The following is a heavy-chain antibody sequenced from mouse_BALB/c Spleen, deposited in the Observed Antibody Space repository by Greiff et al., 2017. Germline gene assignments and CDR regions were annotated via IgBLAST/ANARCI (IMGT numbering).Heavy chain of an antibody. Sequence: EVMLVESGGGLVQPGGSLKLSCAASGFTFSSYGMSWVRQTPDKRLELVATINSNGGSTYYPDSVKGRFTISRDNAKNTLYLQMSSLKSEDTAMYYCARDDWAFDYWGQGTTLTVSS. CDR3: ARDDWAFDY. J-gene: IGHJ2*01. CDR2: INSNGGST. D-gene: IGHD4-1*01. V-gene: IGHV5-6-3*01. CDR1: GFTFSSYG.